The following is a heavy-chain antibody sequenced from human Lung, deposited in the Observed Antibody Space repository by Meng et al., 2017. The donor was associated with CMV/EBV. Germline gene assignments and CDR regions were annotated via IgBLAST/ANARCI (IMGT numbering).Heavy chain of an antibody. CDR3: ATYDLLTGPDY. J-gene: IGHJ4*02. CDR2: IGGNGRNN. V-gene: IGHV3-23*01. D-gene: IGHD3-9*01. Sequence: RGSLRLXCAASGFTFRNYAMSWVSHTQGMGLEWVSLIGGNGRNNDYAASGKGRFTLSRDNSTSTLYLQMNSLRAEDTAIYYCATYDLLTGPDYWGQGNLVNGAS. CDR1: GFTFRNYA.